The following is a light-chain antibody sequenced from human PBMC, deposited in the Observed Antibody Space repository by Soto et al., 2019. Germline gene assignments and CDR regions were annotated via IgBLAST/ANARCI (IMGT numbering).Light chain of an antibody. J-gene: IGKJ1*01. CDR3: QQYGSSGT. Sequence: EILMTQYPATLSWSPGERATLSCGASQSVGKYLVWYKQKPGQAPRLLIYGAFNRATGIPARLSGSGSGTDFPLTISRLEPEDFAVYYCQQYGSSGTFGHGTKVDIK. V-gene: IGKV3-20*01. CDR1: QSVGKY. CDR2: GAF.